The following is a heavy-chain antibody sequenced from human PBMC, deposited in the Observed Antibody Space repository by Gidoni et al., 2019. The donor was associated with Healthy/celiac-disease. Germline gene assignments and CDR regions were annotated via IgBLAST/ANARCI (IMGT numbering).Heavy chain of an antibody. Sequence: EVQLVESGGGLVQPGGSLKLSCAASGLTFSGSAMHWVRQASGKGLEWVGRIRSKANSYATAYAASVKGRFTISRDDSKNTAYLQMNSLKTEDTAVYYCTRVIAAAGGRYYYYGMDVWGQGTTVTVSS. CDR1: GLTFSGSA. CDR2: IRSKANSYAT. V-gene: IGHV3-73*02. J-gene: IGHJ6*02. D-gene: IGHD6-13*01. CDR3: TRVIAAAGGRYYYYGMDV.